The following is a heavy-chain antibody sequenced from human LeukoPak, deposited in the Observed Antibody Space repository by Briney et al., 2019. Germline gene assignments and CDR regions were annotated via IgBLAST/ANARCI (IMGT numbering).Heavy chain of an antibody. V-gene: IGHV3-64*01. CDR1: GFTFSSYA. D-gene: IGHD3-10*01. CDR3: ARVSGYYYYGMDV. Sequence: PGGSLRLSCAASGFTFSSYAMHWVRQAPGKGLEYVSAISSNGGSTYYANSVKGRFTISRDNSKNTLYLQMGSLRAEDMAVYYCARVSGYYYYGMDVWGQGTTVTVSS. J-gene: IGHJ6*02. CDR2: ISSNGGST.